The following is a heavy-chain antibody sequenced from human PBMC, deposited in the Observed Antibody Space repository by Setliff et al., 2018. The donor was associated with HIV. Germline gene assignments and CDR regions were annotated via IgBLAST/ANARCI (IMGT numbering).Heavy chain of an antibody. V-gene: IGHV4-34*01. CDR3: AAASSWDPLLDY. CDR2: INHSGST. CDR1: GGSFSGCY. D-gene: IGHD6-13*01. J-gene: IGHJ4*02. Sequence: SETLSLTCAVYGGSFSGCYWSWTRQRPGKGLEWIGEINHSGSTNYNPSLKSRVTISVDTSMDQFSLKLNSVTAADTAVYYCAAASSWDPLLDYWGQGTLVTVSS.